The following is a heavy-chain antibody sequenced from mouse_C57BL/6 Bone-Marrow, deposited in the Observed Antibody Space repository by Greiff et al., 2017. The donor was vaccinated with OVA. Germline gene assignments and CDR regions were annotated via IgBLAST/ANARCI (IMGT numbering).Heavy chain of an antibody. CDR2: IRNKANNHAT. V-gene: IGHV6-6*01. CDR3: TRAYSNYCFAY. J-gene: IGHJ3*01. D-gene: IGHD2-5*01. Sequence: EVHLVESGGGLVQPGGSMKLSCAASGFTFSDAWMDWVRQSPEKGLEWVAEIRNKANNHATYYAESVKGRFTISRDDYKSSVYLQMNSLRAEDTGIYYCTRAYSNYCFAYCGQGTLVTVSA. CDR1: GFTFSDAW.